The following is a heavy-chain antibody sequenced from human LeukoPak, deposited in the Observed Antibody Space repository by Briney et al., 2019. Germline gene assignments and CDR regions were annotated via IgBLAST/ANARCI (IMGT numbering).Heavy chain of an antibody. CDR3: AISTSSSGWSFSDS. J-gene: IGHJ4*02. CDR2: ISAYNGNT. Sequence: ASVKVSCKASGYTFTRYGISWVRQAPGQGLEWTGWISAYNGNTNYAQKLQGRVTVTTDTSTSTAYMELRSLRSDDTAVYYCAISTSSSGWSFSDSWGQGTLVTVSS. D-gene: IGHD6-19*01. CDR1: GYTFTRYG. V-gene: IGHV1-18*01.